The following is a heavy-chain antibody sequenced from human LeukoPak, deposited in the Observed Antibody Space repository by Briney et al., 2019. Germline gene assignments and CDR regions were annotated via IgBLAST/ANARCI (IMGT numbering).Heavy chain of an antibody. J-gene: IGHJ3*02. CDR1: GYTFTSYW. CDR2: IYPGDSDT. Sequence: GESLKISCKGSGYTFTSYWIGWVRQMPGKGLEWMGIIYPGDSDTRYSPSFQGQVTISADKSISTAYLQWSSLKASDTAMYYCARDPGYTSSWYGAFDIWGQGTIVTVSS. D-gene: IGHD6-13*01. CDR3: ARDPGYTSSWYGAFDI. V-gene: IGHV5-51*01.